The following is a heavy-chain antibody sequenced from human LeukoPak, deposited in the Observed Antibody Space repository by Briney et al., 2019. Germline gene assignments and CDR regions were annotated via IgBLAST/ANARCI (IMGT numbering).Heavy chain of an antibody. D-gene: IGHD6-13*01. J-gene: IGHJ5*02. Sequence: ASVKVSCKASGYTFTNYGISWVRQAPGQGLEWMGWISGYNGNTKYAQKFQGRVTMTTDTSTSTAYMELSSLRSDDTAVYYCASVLTAAGLNWFDPWGQGTLVTVSS. CDR2: ISGYNGNT. V-gene: IGHV1-18*01. CDR1: GYTFTNYG. CDR3: ASVLTAAGLNWFDP.